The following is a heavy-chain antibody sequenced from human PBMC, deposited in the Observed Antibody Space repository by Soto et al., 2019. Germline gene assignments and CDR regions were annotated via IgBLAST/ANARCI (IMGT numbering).Heavy chain of an antibody. V-gene: IGHV3-21*01. CDR1: GFAFNNYG. D-gene: IGHD2-2*01. CDR3: AREDSIIIPAVSDF. J-gene: IGHJ4*02. Sequence: GGSLRLSCTVSGFAFNNYGINWVRQAPGKGLEWVPSISKSDYTYYSDSVKGRFTISRDNAKNSVSLQMNTLRVEDTAVYYCAREDSIIIPAVSDFWGQGTLVTVS. CDR2: ISKSDYT.